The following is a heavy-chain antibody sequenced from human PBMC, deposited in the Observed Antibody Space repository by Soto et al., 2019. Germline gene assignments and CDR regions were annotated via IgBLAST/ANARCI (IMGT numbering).Heavy chain of an antibody. CDR3: AKAITMVRGVTNYYYYGMDV. CDR2: ISGSGGST. Sequence: GGSLRLSCAASGFTFSSYAMSWVRQAPGKGLEWVSAISGSGGSTYYADSVKGRFTISRDNSKNTLYLQMNSLRAEDTAVYYCAKAITMVRGVTNYYYYGMDVWGQGTTVTVSS. V-gene: IGHV3-23*01. D-gene: IGHD3-10*01. CDR1: GFTFSSYA. J-gene: IGHJ6*02.